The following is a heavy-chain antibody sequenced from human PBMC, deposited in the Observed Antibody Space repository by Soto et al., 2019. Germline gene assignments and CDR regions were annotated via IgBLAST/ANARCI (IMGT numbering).Heavy chain of an antibody. Sequence: QVQLVQSGAEVKKPGASVKVSCKASGYTFTSYGISWVRQAPGQGLEWMGWINAYNGNTNFAQKHQVRVTLTTDTPTSTAYRPLRGPRAEDTALNYGARVHPASDPWGQGTLVTVPS. CDR3: ARVHPASDP. V-gene: IGHV1-18*01. J-gene: IGHJ5*02. CDR1: GYTFTSYG. CDR2: INAYNGNT.